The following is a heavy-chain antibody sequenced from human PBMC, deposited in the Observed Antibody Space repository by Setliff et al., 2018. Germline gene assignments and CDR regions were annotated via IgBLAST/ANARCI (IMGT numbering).Heavy chain of an antibody. Sequence: ASVKVSCKASGLTFTTFSISWVRQAPGQGLEWMGWITNYNGKTDCAQKFQDRVILTTDTSTNTAYMELRNLRPDDKAIYYCATRTPVTFSGVVTTVWGQGSLVTVSS. J-gene: IGHJ4*02. CDR3: ATRTPVTFSGVVTTV. V-gene: IGHV1-18*01. CDR1: GLTFTTFS. CDR2: ITNYNGKT. D-gene: IGHD3-3*01.